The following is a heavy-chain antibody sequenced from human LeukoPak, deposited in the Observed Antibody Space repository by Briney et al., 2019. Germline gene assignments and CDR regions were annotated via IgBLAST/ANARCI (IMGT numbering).Heavy chain of an antibody. Sequence: SGGSLRLSCAASGFTFSSYEMNWVRQAPGKGLEWVSYISSSGSTIYYADSVKGRFTISRDNAKNPLYLQMNSLRAEDTAVYYCASFSGYKGPWGQGTLVTVSS. D-gene: IGHD5-12*01. CDR1: GFTFSSYE. V-gene: IGHV3-48*03. J-gene: IGHJ5*02. CDR3: ASFSGYKGP. CDR2: ISSSGSTI.